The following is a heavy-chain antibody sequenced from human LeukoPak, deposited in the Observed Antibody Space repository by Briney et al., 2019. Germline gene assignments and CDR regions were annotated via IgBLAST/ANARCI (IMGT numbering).Heavy chain of an antibody. CDR2: IYYSGST. V-gene: IGHV4-59*12. CDR3: ARDPYPYCSSTSCYIDAFDI. CDR1: GGSISSYY. J-gene: IGHJ3*02. D-gene: IGHD2-2*02. Sequence: SETLSLTCTVSGGSISSYYWSWIRQPPGKGLEWIGYIYYSGSTNYNPSLKSRITMSVDTSKNQFSLKLSSVTAADTAVYYCARDPYPYCSSTSCYIDAFDIWGQGTMVTVSS.